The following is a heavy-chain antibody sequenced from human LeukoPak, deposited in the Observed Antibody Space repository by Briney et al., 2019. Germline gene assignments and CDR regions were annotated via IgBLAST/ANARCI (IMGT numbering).Heavy chain of an antibody. J-gene: IGHJ4*02. CDR2: INQDGSKE. CDR3: VRDGGVSGYDLLDY. CDR1: GFAFSDYW. V-gene: IGHV3-7*01. D-gene: IGHD5-12*01. Sequence: GGSLRPSCAASGFAFSDYWMTWVRQAPGKGLEWVAHINQDGSKEHYMDSVKARFTISRDNAKNSLSLQMNGLRAEDTAVYYCVRDGGVSGYDLLDYWGQGTLVTVSS.